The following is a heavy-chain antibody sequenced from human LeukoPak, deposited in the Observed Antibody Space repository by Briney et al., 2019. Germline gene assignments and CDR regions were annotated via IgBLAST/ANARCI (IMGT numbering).Heavy chain of an antibody. CDR3: ARGIRTNWYFDL. Sequence: ASVKVSCKASGYTFTGYYIQWVRQAPGQGLEWMGWINPNSGDTNYAQKFQGRVTMTRDTSISTAYMELRRLRSDDPAVYYCARGIRTNWYFDLWGRGTLVTVSS. V-gene: IGHV1-2*02. J-gene: IGHJ2*01. D-gene: IGHD3-10*01. CDR2: INPNSGDT. CDR1: GYTFTGYY.